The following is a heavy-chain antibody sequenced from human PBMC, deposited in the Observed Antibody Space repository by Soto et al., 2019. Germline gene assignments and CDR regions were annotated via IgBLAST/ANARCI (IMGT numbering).Heavy chain of an antibody. CDR2: ILPIFGTA. Sequence: QVQLVQSGAEVKKPGSSVKVSCKASGGTFSSYAISWVRQAPGQGLEWMGGILPIFGTANYAQKCQVRVTSTADEATSTAYMELSSLRSEDTAVYYCARNSRHDFWSGYYWDYWGQGTLVTVSS. D-gene: IGHD3-3*01. CDR1: GGTFSSYA. J-gene: IGHJ4*02. V-gene: IGHV1-69*01. CDR3: ARNSRHDFWSGYYWDY.